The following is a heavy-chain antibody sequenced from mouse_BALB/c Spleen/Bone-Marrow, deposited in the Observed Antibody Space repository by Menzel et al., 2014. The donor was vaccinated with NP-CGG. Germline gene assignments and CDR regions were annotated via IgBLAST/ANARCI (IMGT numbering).Heavy chain of an antibody. J-gene: IGHJ3*01. Sequence: QVQLQQSGAELAKPRASGKMSCKACGYTFTNYWMHWVKQRPGHGLEWIGYIDPSTGYTEYNQKFKDKTTLTADKSSSTAYMQLSSLTSEDSAVYYCARGGIYDGYSYWGQGTLVTVSA. V-gene: IGHV1-7*01. CDR3: ARGGIYDGYSY. CDR1: GYTFTNYW. CDR2: IDPSTGYT. D-gene: IGHD2-3*01.